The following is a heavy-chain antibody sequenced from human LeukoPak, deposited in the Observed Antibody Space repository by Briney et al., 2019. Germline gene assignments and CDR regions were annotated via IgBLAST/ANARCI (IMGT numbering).Heavy chain of an antibody. CDR3: AKTYPIDAFDI. J-gene: IGHJ3*02. CDR1: GGTFSSYA. V-gene: IGHV1-69*01. CDR2: VIPIFGTA. Sequence: SVKVSCKASGGTFSSYAISWVRQAPGQGLEWMGWVIPIFGTANYAQKFQGRVTITADESTSTAYMELSSLRSEDTAVYYCAKTYPIDAFDIWGQGTMVTVSS.